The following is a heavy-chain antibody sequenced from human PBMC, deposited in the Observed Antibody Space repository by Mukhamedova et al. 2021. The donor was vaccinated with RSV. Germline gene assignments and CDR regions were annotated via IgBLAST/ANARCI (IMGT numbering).Heavy chain of an antibody. D-gene: IGHD2-2*01. CDR2: IGSSGNTI. V-gene: IGHV3-48*03. J-gene: IGHJ3*01. Sequence: EWISYIGSSGNTIYADSVKGRFTISRDNAKNSLYLQMHSLRVEDTAVYYCARGGYCSSTPCYLFNAFDGWGQGTVVIVSP. CDR3: ARGGYCSSTPCYLFNAFDG.